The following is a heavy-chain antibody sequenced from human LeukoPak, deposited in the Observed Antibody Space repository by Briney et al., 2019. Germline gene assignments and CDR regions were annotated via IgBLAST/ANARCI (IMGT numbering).Heavy chain of an antibody. V-gene: IGHV3-23*01. CDR2: ISSSGGST. D-gene: IGHD6-19*01. J-gene: IGHJ4*02. CDR1: GLTFSNYA. Sequence: PGGSLRLSCEVSGLTFSNYAMSWVRQAPGKGLEWVSGISSSGGSTYYADSVKGRFTISRDNSKNTLYLQMNSLRAEDTAVYYCARDRSVAGTDEYYFDYWGQGTLVTVSS. CDR3: ARDRSVAGTDEYYFDY.